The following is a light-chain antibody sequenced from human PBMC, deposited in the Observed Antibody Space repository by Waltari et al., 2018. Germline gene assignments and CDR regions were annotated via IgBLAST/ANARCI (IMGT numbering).Light chain of an antibody. CDR2: HAS. CDR3: QHYESLPVT. CDR1: QTISKY. V-gene: IGKV3-20*01. Sequence: EIVLTQSPVTLSLSPGERATLSCRAIQTISKYLAWYQQKPGQAPRLLIYHASSRAAGIPDRFSGSGSGTDFSLTISRLEPEDFAVYYCQHYESLPVTFGQGTKVEIK. J-gene: IGKJ1*01.